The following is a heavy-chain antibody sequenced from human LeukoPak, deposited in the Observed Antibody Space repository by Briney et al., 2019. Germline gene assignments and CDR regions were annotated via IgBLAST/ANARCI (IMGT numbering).Heavy chain of an antibody. CDR2: IYYSGST. D-gene: IGHD2-2*01. CDR1: GGSISSGGYY. V-gene: IGHV4-31*03. J-gene: IGHJ6*02. CDR3: ARAPGYCSSTSCHNYYYGMDV. Sequence: SETLSLTCTVSGGSISSGGYYWSWIRQHPGKGLEWIGYIYYSGSTYYNPSLKSRVTISVDTSKNQFSLKLSSVTAADMAVYYCARAPGYCSSTSCHNYYYGMDVWGQGTTVTVSS.